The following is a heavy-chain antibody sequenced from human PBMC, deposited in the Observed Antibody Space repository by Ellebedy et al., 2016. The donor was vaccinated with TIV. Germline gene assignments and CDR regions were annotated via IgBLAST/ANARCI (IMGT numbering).Heavy chain of an antibody. CDR3: ARHGSSGSYWVYWIDY. J-gene: IGHJ4*02. CDR2: VSPDNDKT. D-gene: IGHD1-26*01. CDR1: GYTFSNSG. V-gene: IGHV1-18*01. Sequence: ASVKVSCKASGYTFSNSGISWVRQVTGQGLEWMGWVSPDNDKTNYAQMLQGRVTMTTDTSTSTAYMELRSLTSDDTAVYYCARHGSSGSYWVYWIDYWGQGTLVTVSS.